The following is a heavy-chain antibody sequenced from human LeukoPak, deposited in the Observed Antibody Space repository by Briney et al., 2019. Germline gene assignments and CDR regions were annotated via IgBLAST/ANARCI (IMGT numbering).Heavy chain of an antibody. CDR2: IRSDGSNK. CDR3: ARASFTIFGVVPFDY. V-gene: IGHV3-30*02. D-gene: IGHD3-3*01. Sequence: PGGSLRLSCAGSGFSFSSYGMHWVRQAPGKGLEWMAFIRSDGSNKYYADSVKGRFTISRDNSKNTLYLQMNSLRAEDTAVYYCARASFTIFGVVPFDYWGQGTLVTVSS. CDR1: GFSFSSYG. J-gene: IGHJ4*02.